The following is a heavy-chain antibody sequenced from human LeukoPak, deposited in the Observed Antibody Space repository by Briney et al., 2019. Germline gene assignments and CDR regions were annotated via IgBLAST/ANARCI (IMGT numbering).Heavy chain of an antibody. D-gene: IGHD3-10*01. CDR1: GYSFTGYY. V-gene: IGHV1-2*02. Sequence: ASVKVSCKASGYSFTGYYIHWVRQAPGQGLEWMGWINPNSGGTKHAQKFQGRVTMTRDTSISTAYMELSSLRSDDTAMYYCARGVYRDQSYYASGTYYIIDYWGQGTLVTVSS. CDR3: ARGVYRDQSYYASGTYYIIDY. J-gene: IGHJ4*02. CDR2: INPNSGGT.